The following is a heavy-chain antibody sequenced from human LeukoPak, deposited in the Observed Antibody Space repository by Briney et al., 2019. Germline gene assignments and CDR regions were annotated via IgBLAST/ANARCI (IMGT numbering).Heavy chain of an antibody. D-gene: IGHD4-11*01. CDR3: ARHQTTVYYYYGMDV. CDR2: IYYSVSS. CDR1: HDSITSSDYY. V-gene: IGHV4-39*01. Sequence: SETLSLTCTVSHDSITSSDYYWGWIRQPPGKGLEWIGSIYYSVSSYYNPSLKSRVTMSVDTTKNQFSLNLDSVTAADTAVYYCARHQTTVYYYYGMDVWGQGTTVTVSS. J-gene: IGHJ6*02.